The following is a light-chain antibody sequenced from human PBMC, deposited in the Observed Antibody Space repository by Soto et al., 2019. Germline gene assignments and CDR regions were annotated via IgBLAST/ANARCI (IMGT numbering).Light chain of an antibody. CDR3: QSYDSSLSGYV. J-gene: IGLJ1*01. Sequence: QSVLTQPPSVSGAPGQSGPISCTGSSSNIGAGYDVHWYQQLPGTAPKLLIYGNSNRPSGVPDRFSGSKSGTSASLAITGLQAEDEADYYCQSYDSSLSGYVFGTGTKVTVL. CDR1: SSNIGAGYD. CDR2: GNS. V-gene: IGLV1-40*01.